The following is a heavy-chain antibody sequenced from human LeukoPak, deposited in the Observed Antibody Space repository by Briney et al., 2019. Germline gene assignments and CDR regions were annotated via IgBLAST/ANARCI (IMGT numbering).Heavy chain of an antibody. V-gene: IGHV4-59*11. CDR1: GGSLSSHY. Sequence: SETLSLTCTVSGGSLSSHYWSWIRQPPGKGLEWIGYIYYGGSTNYNPSLKSRVTISVDTSKNQSSLKLSSATAADTAVYYCARACCQAYYDFWSGYSPGWFDPWGQGTLVTVPS. CDR2: IYYGGST. D-gene: IGHD3-3*01. CDR3: ARACCQAYYDFWSGYSPGWFDP. J-gene: IGHJ5*02.